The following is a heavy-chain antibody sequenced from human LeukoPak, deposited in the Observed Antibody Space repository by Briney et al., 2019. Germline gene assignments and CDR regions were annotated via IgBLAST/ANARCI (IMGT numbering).Heavy chain of an antibody. CDR1: GGSISSSSYY. CDR2: IYYSGST. J-gene: IGHJ4*02. V-gene: IGHV4-39*01. Sequence: PSETLSLTCTVSGGSISSSSYYWGWIRQPPGKGLEWIGSIYYSGSTYYNPSLKSRVTISVDTSKNQFSLKLSSVTAADTAAYYCARRGYSYIFDYWGQGTLVTVSS. CDR3: ARRGYSYIFDY. D-gene: IGHD5-18*01.